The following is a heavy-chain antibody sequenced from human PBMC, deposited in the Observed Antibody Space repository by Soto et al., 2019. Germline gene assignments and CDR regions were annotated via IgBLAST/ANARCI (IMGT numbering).Heavy chain of an antibody. CDR1: GYTFTGYY. V-gene: IGHV1-2*02. Sequence: GASVKVSCKASGYTFTGYYMEWVRQAPGQGLEWMGWINPNTGDTNYAQKFQGRVTITRDTSASTAYMELSSLRSEDTAVYYCARDIVVVPAVINWFDPWGQGTLVTVSS. D-gene: IGHD2-2*01. J-gene: IGHJ5*02. CDR2: INPNTGDT. CDR3: ARDIVVVPAVINWFDP.